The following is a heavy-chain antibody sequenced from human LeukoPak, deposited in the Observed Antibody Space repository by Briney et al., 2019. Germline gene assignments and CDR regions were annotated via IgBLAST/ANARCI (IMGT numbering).Heavy chain of an antibody. CDR3: VRDRGYSTFDY. Sequence: GGSLRLSCEASGFVFGHSGMSWVRQAPGKGLEWVANINLDGSEINYLDSLTGRLTISRDNAKDSLYLQMNGLRAEDTAVYFCVRDRGYSTFDYWGQGTLVTVSS. J-gene: IGHJ4*02. CDR2: INLDGSEI. D-gene: IGHD3-22*01. CDR1: GFVFGHSG. V-gene: IGHV3-7*03.